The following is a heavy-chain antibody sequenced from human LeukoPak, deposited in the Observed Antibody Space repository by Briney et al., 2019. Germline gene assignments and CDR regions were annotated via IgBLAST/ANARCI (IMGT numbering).Heavy chain of an antibody. CDR3: ARLSGICS. Sequence: GASVKVSCKASGYIFTAYYIHWVRQDPGQGLEWMGWINPKTGGTNYAQKFQGRVTMTSDTSITTAYIELSSLISDDTAVYYCARLSGICSWGQGTLVTVSS. CDR1: GYIFTAYY. D-gene: IGHD1-26*01. J-gene: IGHJ3*01. CDR2: INPKTGGT. V-gene: IGHV1-2*02.